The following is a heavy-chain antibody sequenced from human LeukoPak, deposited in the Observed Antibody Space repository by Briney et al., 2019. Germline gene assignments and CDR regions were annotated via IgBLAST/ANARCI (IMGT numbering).Heavy chain of an antibody. CDR2: IIPIFGTA. Sequence: ASVKVSCKASGGTFSSYAISWVRQAPGQGLEWMGGIIPIFGTANYAQKFQGRVTITTDESTSTAYMELSSLRSEDTAVYYCARGHDFWKGYPVTNYYYYMDVWGKGTTVTVSS. CDR1: GGTFSSYA. J-gene: IGHJ6*03. V-gene: IGHV1-69*05. CDR3: ARGHDFWKGYPVTNYYYYMDV. D-gene: IGHD3-3*01.